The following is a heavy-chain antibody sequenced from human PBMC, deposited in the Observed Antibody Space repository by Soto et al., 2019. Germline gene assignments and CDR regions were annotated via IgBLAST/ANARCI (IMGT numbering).Heavy chain of an antibody. J-gene: IGHJ6*03. V-gene: IGHV3-23*01. CDR1: GFTFSSYA. CDR3: ARPFGPGPSYYYYYYMDV. D-gene: IGHD3-3*01. CDR2: ISGSGGSK. Sequence: EVQLLESGGGLVQPGGSLRLSCAASGFTFSSYAMSWVRQAPGKGLEWVSAISGSGGSKYYADSVKGRFTISRDNYKNTLYLQMNSLRAEDTAVYYCARPFGPGPSYYYYYYMDVWGKGTTVTVSS.